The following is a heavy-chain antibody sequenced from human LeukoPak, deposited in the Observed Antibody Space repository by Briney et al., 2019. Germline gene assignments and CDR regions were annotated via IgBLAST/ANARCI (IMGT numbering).Heavy chain of an antibody. CDR2: ISSGGGSP. V-gene: IGHV3-23*01. J-gene: IGHJ4*02. Sequence: GASLRLSCAASGFTFSSYAMSWVPQAPGKGLEWVSAISSGGGSPYYADSVKVRFTISRDNSKNTLYLQMNSLRAEDTAVYYCAKRDCSGGSCRTTTFDYWGQGTLVTVSS. CDR1: GFTFSSYA. CDR3: AKRDCSGGSCRTTTFDY. D-gene: IGHD2-15*01.